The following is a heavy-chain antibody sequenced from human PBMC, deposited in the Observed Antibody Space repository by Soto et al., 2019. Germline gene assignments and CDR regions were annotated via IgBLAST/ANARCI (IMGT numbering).Heavy chain of an antibody. CDR1: GYTLTELS. V-gene: IGHV1-24*01. CDR3: ATDSPPIGYSSSFWFDP. Sequence: GASVKVSCKVSGYTLTELSMHWVRQAPGKGLEWMGGFDPEDGETIYAQKFQGRVTMTEDTSADTAYMELSSLRSEDTAVYYCATDSPPIGYSSSFWFDPWGQGTLVTVS. CDR2: FDPEDGET. D-gene: IGHD6-13*01. J-gene: IGHJ5*02.